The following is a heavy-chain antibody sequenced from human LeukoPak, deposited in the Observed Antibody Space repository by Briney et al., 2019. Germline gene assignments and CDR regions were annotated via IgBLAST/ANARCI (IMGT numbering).Heavy chain of an antibody. D-gene: IGHD3-22*01. Sequence: GRSLRLSCAASGFTFSNYGMHWVRQAPGKGLEWVSAISGNGGATYYADSVKGRFNISRDNSKNTLHLQMNSLRAEDTALYYCAKATTAIVVDNFFDYWGQGTLVSVSS. J-gene: IGHJ4*02. CDR2: ISGNGGAT. CDR3: AKATTAIVVDNFFDY. CDR1: GFTFSNYG. V-gene: IGHV3-23*01.